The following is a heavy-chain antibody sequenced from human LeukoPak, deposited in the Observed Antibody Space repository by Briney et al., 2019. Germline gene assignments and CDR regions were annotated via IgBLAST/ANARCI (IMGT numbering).Heavy chain of an antibody. J-gene: IGHJ4*02. CDR3: ARVANYDILTGPVDY. Sequence: SETLSLTCTVPGGSISSSSYYWGWIRQPPGKGLEWIGSIYYSGSTYYNPSLKSRVTISVDRSKNQFSLKLSSVTAADTAVYYCARVANYDILTGPVDYWGQGTLVTVSS. D-gene: IGHD3-9*01. V-gene: IGHV4-39*07. CDR1: GGSISSSSYY. CDR2: IYYSGST.